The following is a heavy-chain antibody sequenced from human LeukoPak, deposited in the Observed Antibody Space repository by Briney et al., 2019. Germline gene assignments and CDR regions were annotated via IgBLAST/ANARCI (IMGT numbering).Heavy chain of an antibody. Sequence: GGSLRLSCAASGFTFSSYSMSWVRQAPGKGLEWVSSISSSSSYIYYADSVKGRFTISRDNAKNSLYLQMNSLRAEDTAVYYCARDIVVVPAAIYYYYYYYGMDVWGKGTTVTVSS. CDR3: ARDIVVVPAAIYYYYYYYGMDV. V-gene: IGHV3-21*01. J-gene: IGHJ6*04. CDR2: ISSSSSYI. CDR1: GFTFSSYS. D-gene: IGHD2-2*01.